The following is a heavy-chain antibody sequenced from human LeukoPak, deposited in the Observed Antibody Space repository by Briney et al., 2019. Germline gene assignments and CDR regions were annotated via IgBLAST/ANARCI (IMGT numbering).Heavy chain of an antibody. Sequence: PSETLSLTCTVSGDSISSGGYYWNWIRQHPGKGLDWIGHIYYSGNTYYNPSLKSRATISVDTSKKQFSLKLSSVTAADTAVYYCARARALVTMVRGVPYYHYYYGMDVWGQGTTVTVSS. CDR3: ARARALVTMVRGVPYYHYYYGMDV. J-gene: IGHJ6*02. V-gene: IGHV4-31*03. D-gene: IGHD3-10*01. CDR2: IYYSGNT. CDR1: GDSISSGGYY.